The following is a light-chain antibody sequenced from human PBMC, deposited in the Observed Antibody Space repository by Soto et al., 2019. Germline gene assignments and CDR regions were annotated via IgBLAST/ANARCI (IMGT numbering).Light chain of an antibody. CDR3: QSYDSSCVV. CDR1: SSNIGAGYD. J-gene: IGLJ2*01. Sequence: QSALTQPPSVSGAPGQRVTISCTGSSSNIGAGYDVHWYQQLPGTAPKLLIYGNSNRPSGVPDRFSGSKSGTSASLAITGLQAEDEADYYCQSYDSSCVVFGGGTKVTVL. CDR2: GNS. V-gene: IGLV1-40*01.